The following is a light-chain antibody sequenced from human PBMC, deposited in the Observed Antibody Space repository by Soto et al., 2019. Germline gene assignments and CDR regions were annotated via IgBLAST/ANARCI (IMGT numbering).Light chain of an antibody. J-gene: IGKJ2*01. V-gene: IGKV3D-7*01. CDR1: QSVSSSY. Sequence: EIVMTQSPATLSLSPGERATLSCRASQSVSSSYLSWYQQKPGPAPSLLIYGASTRATGIPARFSGSGSGTDFTLTISSLQPEDFAVYYCQQDYNLPYTFGQGTKLEIK. CDR3: QQDYNLPYT. CDR2: GAS.